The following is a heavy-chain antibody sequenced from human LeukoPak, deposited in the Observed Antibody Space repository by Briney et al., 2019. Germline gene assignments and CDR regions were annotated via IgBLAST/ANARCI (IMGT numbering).Heavy chain of an antibody. V-gene: IGHV5-51*01. D-gene: IGHD4-17*01. Sequence: GESLKISCQASGYKFTNYWIGWVRQMPGKGLEWMTIIYPGDSETRYSPSFQGQVTISADKSIGTMYLQWSSLKALDTAMYYCARALRTGQGDYVPVLWGQGTLVIVSS. CDR3: ARALRTGQGDYVPVL. J-gene: IGHJ4*02. CDR1: GYKFTNYW. CDR2: IYPGDSET.